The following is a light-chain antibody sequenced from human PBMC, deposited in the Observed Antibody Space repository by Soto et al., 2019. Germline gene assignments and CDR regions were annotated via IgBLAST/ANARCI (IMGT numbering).Light chain of an antibody. Sequence: EIVLTQSPGTLSLSPGERATLSCRASQSVSSSYLAWYQQKPGQPPRLLIYGASSRATGIPDRFSGSGSGTDFTLTISRLEPEDFAVYYCHQYGSSPTFGPGTKVEIK. CDR2: GAS. CDR1: QSVSSSY. V-gene: IGKV3-20*01. CDR3: HQYGSSPT. J-gene: IGKJ1*01.